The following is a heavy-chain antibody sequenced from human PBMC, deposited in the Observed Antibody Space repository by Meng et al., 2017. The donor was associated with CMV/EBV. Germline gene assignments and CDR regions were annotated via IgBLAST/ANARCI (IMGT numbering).Heavy chain of an antibody. V-gene: IGHV3-74*01. CDR2: INRGGTTT. D-gene: IGHD1-26*01. CDR1: GIPFRTHW. J-gene: IGHJ5*02. Sequence: GESLKISCAASGIPFRTHWMHWVRQAPGKGLVWVSAINRGGTTTTYADSVKGRFTISRDNAKNTLYLQMNDLRAEDTAVYYCARASSGSYYLNWFDPWGQGTLVTVSS. CDR3: ARASSGSYYLNWFDP.